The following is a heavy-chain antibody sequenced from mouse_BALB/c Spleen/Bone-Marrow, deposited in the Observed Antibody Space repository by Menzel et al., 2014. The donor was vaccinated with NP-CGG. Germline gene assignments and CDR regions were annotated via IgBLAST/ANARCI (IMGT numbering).Heavy chain of an antibody. CDR3: ARWEYYAMDC. CDR2: IDPANGNT. Sequence: QLQQSGAELVKPGASVKLSCTASGFNIKDTYMHWVKQRPERGLEWIGRIDPANGNTKYDPKFQGKATITADTSSNTAYLQLSSLTSEDTAVYYCARWEYYAMDCWGQGTSVTVSS. V-gene: IGHV14-3*02. CDR1: GFNIKDTY. D-gene: IGHD4-1*01. J-gene: IGHJ4*01.